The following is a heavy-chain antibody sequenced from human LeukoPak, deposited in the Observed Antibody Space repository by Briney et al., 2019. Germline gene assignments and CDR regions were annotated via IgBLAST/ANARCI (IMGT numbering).Heavy chain of an antibody. CDR1: GGSLSSYY. J-gene: IGHJ4*02. V-gene: IGHV4-59*01. CDR2: IYYSGST. D-gene: IGHD5-12*01. CDR3: ARVSGYDWESFYDY. Sequence: PSETLSLTCTVSGGSLSSYYWSWLRQPPGKGLEWIGYIYYSGSTNYNPSLKSRVTISVDTSKNQFSLKLSSVTAADTAVYYCARVSGYDWESFYDYWGQGTLVTVSS.